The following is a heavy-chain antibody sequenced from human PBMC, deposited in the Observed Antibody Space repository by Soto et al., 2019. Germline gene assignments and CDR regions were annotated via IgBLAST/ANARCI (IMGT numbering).Heavy chain of an antibody. CDR2: ISYDGINK. J-gene: IGHJ5*02. CDR1: GFTFSTYA. Sequence: GGSLRLSCAASGFTFSTYAMAWVRQAPGKGLEWVAVISYDGINKQYTDSVKGRFTISRDNSKNTLYLQMNSLRDEDTAVYYCARENGQLWLLVWFDPWGQGTLVTVSS. D-gene: IGHD5-18*01. V-gene: IGHV3-30-3*01. CDR3: ARENGQLWLLVWFDP.